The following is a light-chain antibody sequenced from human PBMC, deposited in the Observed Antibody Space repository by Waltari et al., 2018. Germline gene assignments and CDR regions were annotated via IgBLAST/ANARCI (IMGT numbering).Light chain of an antibody. CDR2: EVS. CDR3: CSYAGSSTFERV. V-gene: IGLV2-23*02. Sequence: QSALTQPASVSGSPGQSITISCPGTSSDVGSYNLVSWYQQHPGKAPKLMIYEVSKRPSGVSNRFSGSKSGNTASLTISGLQAEDEADYYCCSYAGSSTFERVFGGGTKLTVL. CDR1: SSDVGSYNL. J-gene: IGLJ3*02.